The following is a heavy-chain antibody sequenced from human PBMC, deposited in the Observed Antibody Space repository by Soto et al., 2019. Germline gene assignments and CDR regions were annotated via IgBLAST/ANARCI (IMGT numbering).Heavy chain of an antibody. Sequence: GESLKISCKASGYIFIDYWIGWVRQVPGKGLEWMGIVYPRDSDTRYSPSFQGQVTISADRSTGTAFLQWRSLKASDTALYYCARPPLPGYSIHFNSWGQGTLVTVSS. D-gene: IGHD2-15*01. J-gene: IGHJ4*02. CDR3: ARPPLPGYSIHFNS. V-gene: IGHV5-51*01. CDR1: GYIFIDYW. CDR2: VYPRDSDT.